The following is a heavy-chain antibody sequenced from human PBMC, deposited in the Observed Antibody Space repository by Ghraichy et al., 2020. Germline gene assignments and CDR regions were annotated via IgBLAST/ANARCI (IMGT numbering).Heavy chain of an antibody. Sequence: SETLSLTCTVSGGSISSSSYYWGWIRQPPGKGLEWIGNIYYSGSTYYNPSLKSRVAISVDTSKKQFSLKLSSVTAADTAVYYCARRGTYSGWFDPWGQGTLVTVSS. CDR2: IYYSGST. J-gene: IGHJ5*02. V-gene: IGHV4-39*01. CDR1: GGSISSSSYY. D-gene: IGHD1-26*01. CDR3: ARRGTYSGWFDP.